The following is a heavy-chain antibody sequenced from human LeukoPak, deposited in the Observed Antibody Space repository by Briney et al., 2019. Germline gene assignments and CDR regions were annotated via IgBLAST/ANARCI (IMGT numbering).Heavy chain of an antibody. CDR1: GFTFSSAW. Sequence: GGSLRLSCAASGFTFSSAWMSWVRQAPGQGLEWLGRIKTKTDGGTTDYAAPVKGRFTISRDDSKDTLYLQMNSLKRDDTAVYYCANIFGGNSHRSDYWGQGTLVTVSS. CDR2: IKTKTDGGTT. V-gene: IGHV3-15*01. J-gene: IGHJ4*02. D-gene: IGHD4-23*01. CDR3: ANIFGGNSHRSDY.